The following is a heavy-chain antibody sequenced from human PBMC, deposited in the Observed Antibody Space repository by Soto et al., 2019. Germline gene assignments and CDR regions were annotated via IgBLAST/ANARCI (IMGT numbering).Heavy chain of an antibody. J-gene: IGHJ6*03. CDR3: ASGKSQMTQDRMGFYYYMDV. D-gene: IGHD2-15*01. CDR2: VIPLLDAS. CDR1: GATFNDYT. Sequence: QVLLVQSGAEVKKPGSSVRISCAASGATFNDYTFTWVRRAPGQGLEWMGRVIPLLDASNYAEKFQDRVTITADRSTSTVYMELSGLKSEDSAIYYCASGKSQMTQDRMGFYYYMDVWGKGTTVTVSS. V-gene: IGHV1-69*08.